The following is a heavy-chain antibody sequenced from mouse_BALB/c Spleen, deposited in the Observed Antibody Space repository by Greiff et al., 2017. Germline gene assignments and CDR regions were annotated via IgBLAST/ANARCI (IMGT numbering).Heavy chain of an antibody. Sequence: EVKLVESGGDLVKPGGSLKLSCAASGFTFSSYGMSWVRQTPDKRLEWVATISSGGSYTYYPDSVKGRFTISRDNAKNTLYLQMSSLKSEDTAMYYCARLGVTGYYAMDYWGQGTSVTVSS. J-gene: IGHJ4*01. V-gene: IGHV5-6*01. D-gene: IGHD4-1*01. CDR1: GFTFSSYG. CDR3: ARLGVTGYYAMDY. CDR2: ISSGGSYT.